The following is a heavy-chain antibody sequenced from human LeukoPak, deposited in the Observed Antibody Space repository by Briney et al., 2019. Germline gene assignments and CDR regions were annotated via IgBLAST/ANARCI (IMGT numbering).Heavy chain of an antibody. CDR3: AKDLSRGYSYGLDY. Sequence: GGSLRLSCAASGFTFSSYGMHWVRQAPGKGLEWVALISYDGFNKYCTDSVKGRFTISRDNSKNTLYLQMNSLRAEDTAVYYCAKDLSRGYSYGLDYWGQGTLVTVSS. V-gene: IGHV3-30*18. J-gene: IGHJ4*02. CDR1: GFTFSSYG. CDR2: ISYDGFNK. D-gene: IGHD5-18*01.